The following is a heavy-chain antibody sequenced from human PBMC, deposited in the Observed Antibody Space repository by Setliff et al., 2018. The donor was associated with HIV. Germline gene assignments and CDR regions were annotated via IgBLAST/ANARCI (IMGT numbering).Heavy chain of an antibody. Sequence: PSETLSLTCNVSGGSMSSHYWSWIRKPPGKGLEWIGAVYSGGNTKYNPSLKSRVTISVDTSRSQFSLGLNSVAAADTAVFYCARLTTTYYYDSSAYYHPVWGQGTLVTVSS. J-gene: IGHJ4*02. CDR3: ARLTTTYYYDSSAYYHPV. D-gene: IGHD3-22*01. CDR1: GGSMSSHY. CDR2: VYSGGNT. V-gene: IGHV4-59*11.